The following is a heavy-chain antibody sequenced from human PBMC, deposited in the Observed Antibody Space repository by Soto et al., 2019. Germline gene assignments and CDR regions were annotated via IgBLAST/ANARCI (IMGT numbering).Heavy chain of an antibody. CDR2: ISGRGGVT. J-gene: IGHJ4*02. CDR1: GFTFRNQD. V-gene: IGHV3-23*01. Sequence: EVQLLESEGRLVQPGGSLTLACVGSGFTFRNQDMRWVRQAPGKGLEWVSGISGRGGVTYYADSVKGRFTISRDNSKNTLYLQMNNLRANDTAVYYCAKDRQLRSYYESAGHYNDWGQGTLVTVSS. D-gene: IGHD3-22*01. CDR3: AKDRQLRSYYESAGHYND.